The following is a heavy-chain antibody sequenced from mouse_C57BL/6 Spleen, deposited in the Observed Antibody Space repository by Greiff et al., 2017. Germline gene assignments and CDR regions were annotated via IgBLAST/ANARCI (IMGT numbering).Heavy chain of an antibody. Sequence: QVQLQQSGPELVKPGASVKISCKASGYAFSSSWMNWVKQRPGKGLEWIGRIYPGDGDTNYNGKFKGKATLTADKSSSTAYMQLSSLTSEDSAVYICANSNYDAYYFDYWGQGTTLTVSS. CDR1: GYAFSSSW. V-gene: IGHV1-82*01. CDR3: ANSNYDAYYFDY. D-gene: IGHD2-5*01. J-gene: IGHJ2*01. CDR2: IYPGDGDT.